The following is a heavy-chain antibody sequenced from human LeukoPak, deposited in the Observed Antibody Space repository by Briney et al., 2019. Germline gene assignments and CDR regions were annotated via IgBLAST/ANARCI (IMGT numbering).Heavy chain of an antibody. V-gene: IGHV4-38-2*01. CDR1: GYSISSGYY. Sequence: SETLSLTCAVSGYSISSGYYWGWIRQPPGKGLEWIGSIYHSGTTYYNTYLKSRVTISVATSNNQISLVLRSVTDADTAVYYCARQSTDDYWSGYYWGDPNWFDPWGQGTLVAVSS. CDR2: IYHSGTT. CDR3: ARQSTDDYWSGYYWGDPNWFDP. J-gene: IGHJ5*02. D-gene: IGHD3-3*01.